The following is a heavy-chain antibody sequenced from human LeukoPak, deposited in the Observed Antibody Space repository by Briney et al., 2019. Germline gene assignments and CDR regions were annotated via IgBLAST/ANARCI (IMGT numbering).Heavy chain of an antibody. V-gene: IGHV4-59*01. D-gene: IGHD3-22*01. CDR3: ASTNFYDSSGHFDY. CDR2: IYYSGST. Sequence: SETLSLTCNVSGASISDYYWSWIRQPPGKGLGWIGYIYYSGSTMYNPSLKSRVSISVDTSKSKFSLDLRSVSAADTAVYYCASTNFYDSSGHFDYWGQGTLVIVSS. CDR1: GASISDYY. J-gene: IGHJ4*02.